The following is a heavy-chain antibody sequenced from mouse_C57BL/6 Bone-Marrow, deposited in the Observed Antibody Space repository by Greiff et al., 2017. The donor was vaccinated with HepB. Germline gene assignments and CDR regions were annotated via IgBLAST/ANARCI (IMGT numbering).Heavy chain of an antibody. J-gene: IGHJ3*01. CDR1: GYTFTDYN. CDR2: INPNNGGT. Sequence: EVQLQQSGPELVKPGASVKMSCKASGYTFTDYNMHWVKQSHGKSLEWIGYINPNNGGTSYNEMFKGKATLTVNKSSSTAYMELRSLTSEDSAVYYCARVGRNYYGTWFAYWGQGTLVTVSA. D-gene: IGHD1-1*01. V-gene: IGHV1-22*01. CDR3: ARVGRNYYGTWFAY.